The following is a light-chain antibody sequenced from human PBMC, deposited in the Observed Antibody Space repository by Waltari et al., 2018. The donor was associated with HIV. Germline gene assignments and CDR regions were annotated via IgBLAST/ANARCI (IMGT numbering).Light chain of an antibody. J-gene: IGKJ1*01. V-gene: IGKV1-39*01. CDR3: QQSSRTPRTPRT. Sequence: IQMTQSPSSLSAALGDRVTITCRASQTIGNYLNWYQQKPGRAPKLLIYAASRLQTGVPSRFSGSGSGTEFTLTISGLQHDDYATYYCQQSSRTPRTPRTFGQGTKVEI. CDR2: AAS. CDR1: QTIGNY.